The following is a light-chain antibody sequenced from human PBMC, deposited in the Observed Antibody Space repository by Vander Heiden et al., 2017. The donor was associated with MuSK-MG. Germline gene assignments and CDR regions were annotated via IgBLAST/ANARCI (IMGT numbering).Light chain of an antibody. CDR1: SSDIGNYNY. V-gene: IGLV2-14*03. CDR2: DVT. Sequence: QSALTQPASVSGSPGQSITISCTGTSSDIGNYNYVSWYQQLPGKVPKLLIYDVTARPSGVSIRFSGSKSGNTASLAISGLQAEDEADYYCTSYTSINTWVFGGGTKLTVL. CDR3: TSYTSINTWV. J-gene: IGLJ3*02.